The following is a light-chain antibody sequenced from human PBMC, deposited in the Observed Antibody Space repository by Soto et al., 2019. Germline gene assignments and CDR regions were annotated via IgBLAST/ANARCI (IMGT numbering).Light chain of an antibody. CDR3: QSYDSGLSGSRV. CDR1: SSNIGAGYD. J-gene: IGLJ1*01. Sequence: QSVLTQPPSVSGAPGQRVTISCTGSSSNIGAGYDVHWYQQLPGTAPKLLIHGNSNRPSGVPDRFSGSKSGTSASLAITGLQAEDEADYYCQSYDSGLSGSRVFGAGTKLTVL. CDR2: GNS. V-gene: IGLV1-40*01.